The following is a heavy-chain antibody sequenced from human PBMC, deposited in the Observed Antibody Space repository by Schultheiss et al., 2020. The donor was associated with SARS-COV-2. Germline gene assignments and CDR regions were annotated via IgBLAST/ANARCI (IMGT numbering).Heavy chain of an antibody. CDR1: GYSFTSYG. CDR3: ATVGATGGGSDGMDV. Sequence: GESLKISCKGSGYSFTSYGISWVRQAPGQGLEWMGWISAYNGNTNYAQKVQGRVTISTDTSTNTTYMELRSERSDDTALYYCATVGATGGGSDGMDVWGHGTTVTVSS. D-gene: IGHD2-8*02. V-gene: IGHV1-18*01. CDR2: ISAYNGNT. J-gene: IGHJ6*02.